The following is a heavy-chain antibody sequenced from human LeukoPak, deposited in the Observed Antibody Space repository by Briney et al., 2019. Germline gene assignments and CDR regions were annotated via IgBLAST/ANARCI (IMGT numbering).Heavy chain of an antibody. CDR3: ARDRVASPWGSWYFDL. D-gene: IGHD7-27*01. CDR2: IYYSGST. CDR1: GGSISSYY. Sequence: PSETLSLTCTVSGGSISSYYWSWIRQPPGKGLEWIGYIYYSGSTNYNPSLKSRVTISVDTSKHQFSLKPSSVPAADTAVYYCARDRVASPWGSWYFDLWGRGTLVTVSS. V-gene: IGHV4-59*01. J-gene: IGHJ2*01.